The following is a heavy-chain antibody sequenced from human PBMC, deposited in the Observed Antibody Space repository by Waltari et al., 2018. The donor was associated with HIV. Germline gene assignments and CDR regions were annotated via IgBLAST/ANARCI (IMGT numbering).Heavy chain of an antibody. D-gene: IGHD2-15*01. J-gene: IGHJ4*02. Sequence: QLQLRESGPGLVKPLETVALNCSVSGGSITSYIWSWYRQPPAKGLEWIGYIHSNGSTNYSPSLKSRVTISVDTSKTFFSLQLNSVTAADTAIYYCARGIFGGNPGYWGRGTLITVSS. CDR3: ARGIFGGNPGY. CDR1: GGSITSYI. V-gene: IGHV4-59*01. CDR2: IHSNGST.